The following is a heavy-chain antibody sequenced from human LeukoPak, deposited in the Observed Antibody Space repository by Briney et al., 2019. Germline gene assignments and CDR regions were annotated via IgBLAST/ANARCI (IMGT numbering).Heavy chain of an antibody. Sequence: SVKVSCKASGGTFSSYAISWVRQAPGQGLEWMGGIIPIFGTANYAQKFQGRVTITADESTSTAYMELSSLRSEDTAVYYCARDLGYGSVAFDIWGQGTMVTVSS. V-gene: IGHV1-69*13. CDR2: IIPIFGTA. CDR1: GGTFSSYA. CDR3: ARDLGYGSVAFDI. D-gene: IGHD3-10*01. J-gene: IGHJ3*02.